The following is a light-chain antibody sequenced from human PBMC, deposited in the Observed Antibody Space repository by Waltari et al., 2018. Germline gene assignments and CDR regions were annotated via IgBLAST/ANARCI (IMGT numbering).Light chain of an antibody. V-gene: IGLV2-14*01. Sequence: QSALTQPASVSGSPGQSITISCIGTSSDIGDYNYVSWYQQHVGKAPKLMFYDVTKRPAVVYYLFPASNSGNTASLTISGLQAEDEADYYCSSYTASSTWVFGGGTKLTVL. CDR3: SSYTASSTWV. CDR1: SSDIGDYNY. J-gene: IGLJ3*02. CDR2: DVT.